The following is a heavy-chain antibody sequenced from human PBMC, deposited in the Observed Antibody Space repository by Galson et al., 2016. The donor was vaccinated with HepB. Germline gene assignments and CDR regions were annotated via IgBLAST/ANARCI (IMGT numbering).Heavy chain of an antibody. D-gene: IGHD3-10*01. J-gene: IGHJ5*02. V-gene: IGHV1-18*04. CDR2: ISAHNGNT. CDR3: ARDFGGTDDH. Sequence: SVKVSCKASGFPFNSYGFGWVRQAPGQGLEWMGWISAHNGNTNYPQKLQGRLTMTTDTSTSTAYMELRNLRSDDTAVYYCARDFGGTDDHWGQGTLVTVSS. CDR1: GFPFNSYG.